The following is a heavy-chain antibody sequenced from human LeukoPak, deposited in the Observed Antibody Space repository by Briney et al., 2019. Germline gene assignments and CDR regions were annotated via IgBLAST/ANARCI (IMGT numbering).Heavy chain of an antibody. CDR1: GFDFSSHS. J-gene: IGHJ3*02. V-gene: IGHV3-21*01. CDR2: ISSSSSYI. Sequence: GGSLRLSCAAAGFDFSSHSMNWVRQAPGKGLEWVSSISSSSSYIYYADSVKGRFTISRDNAKNSLYLQMNSLRAEDTAVYYCARDAFGGSGWFDAFDIWGQGTMVTVSS. CDR3: ARDAFGGSGWFDAFDI. D-gene: IGHD6-19*01.